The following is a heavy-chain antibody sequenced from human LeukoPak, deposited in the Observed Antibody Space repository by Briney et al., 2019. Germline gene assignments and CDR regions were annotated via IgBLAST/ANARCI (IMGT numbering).Heavy chain of an antibody. CDR2: ISAYNGNT. D-gene: IGHD3-22*01. V-gene: IGHV1-18*01. Sequence: GASVKLSCKASGYTYTSYGKRWVRQAPGQGLEWMGWISAYNGNTNYAQKLQGRVTMTTDTSTSTAYMELRSLRSDDTAVYYCARSASDSSGYYLSFFDYWGQGTLVTVSS. CDR1: GYTYTSYG. J-gene: IGHJ4*02. CDR3: ARSASDSSGYYLSFFDY.